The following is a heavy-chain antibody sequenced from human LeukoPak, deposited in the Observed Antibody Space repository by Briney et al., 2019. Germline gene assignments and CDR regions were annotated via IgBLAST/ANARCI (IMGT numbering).Heavy chain of an antibody. CDR2: ISGSGGST. CDR3: AKDPRIAVAGYVDY. D-gene: IGHD6-19*01. CDR1: GFTFSSYA. J-gene: IGHJ4*02. V-gene: IGHV3-23*01. Sequence: GGSLRLSCAASGFTFSSYAMSWVRQAPGKGLEWLSAISGSGGSTYYADSVKGRFTISRDNSKNTLYLQMNSLRAEDTAVYYCAKDPRIAVAGYVDYWGQGTLVTVSS.